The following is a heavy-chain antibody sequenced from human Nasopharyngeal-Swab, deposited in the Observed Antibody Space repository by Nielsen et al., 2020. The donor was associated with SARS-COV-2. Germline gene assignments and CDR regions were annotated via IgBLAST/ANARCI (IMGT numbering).Heavy chain of an antibody. D-gene: IGHD3-3*01. CDR3: ARDLGVVSFFDY. V-gene: IGHV4-34*01. Sequence: GSLRLSCAASGFTFSSYAMSWIRQPPGKGLEWIGEINHSGSTNYNPSLKSRVTISVDTSKNQFSLKLSSVTAADTAVYYCARDLGVVSFFDYWGQGTLVTVSS. CDR1: GFTFSSYA. CDR2: INHSGST. J-gene: IGHJ4*02.